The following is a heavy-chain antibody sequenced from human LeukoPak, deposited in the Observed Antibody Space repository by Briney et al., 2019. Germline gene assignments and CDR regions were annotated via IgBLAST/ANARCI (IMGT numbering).Heavy chain of an antibody. D-gene: IGHD3-10*01. J-gene: IGHJ4*02. CDR1: GFTFSSYG. CDR2: IWYDGSNK. CDR3: AGEGYYGSGSMGDYYFDY. Sequence: GGSLRLSCAASGFTFSSYGMRWVRQAPGKGLEWVAVIWYDGSNKYYADSVKGRFTISRDNSKNTLYLQMNSLRAEDTAVYYCAGEGYYGSGSMGDYYFDYWGQGTLVTVSS. V-gene: IGHV3-33*01.